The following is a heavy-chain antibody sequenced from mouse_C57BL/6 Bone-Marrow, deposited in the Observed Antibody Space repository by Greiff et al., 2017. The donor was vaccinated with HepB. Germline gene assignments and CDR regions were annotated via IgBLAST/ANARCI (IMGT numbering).Heavy chain of an antibody. CDR1: GYSFTDYN. CDR3: ARGLGGVYYFDY. D-gene: IGHD3-3*01. Sequence: EVKLMESGPELVKPGASVKISCKASGYSFTDYNMNWVKQSNGKSLEWIGVINPNYGTTSYNQKFKGKATLTVDQSSSTAYMQLNSLTSEDSAVYYCARGLGGVYYFDYWGQGTTLTVSS. J-gene: IGHJ2*01. V-gene: IGHV1-39*01. CDR2: INPNYGTT.